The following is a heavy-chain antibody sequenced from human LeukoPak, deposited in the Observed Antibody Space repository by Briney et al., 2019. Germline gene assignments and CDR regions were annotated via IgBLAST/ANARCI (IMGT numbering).Heavy chain of an antibody. CDR2: ISSSSSYI. D-gene: IGHD2-2*01. Sequence: PGGSLRLSCAASGFTFSSYSMNWVRQAPGKGLEWVSSISSSSSYIYYADSVKGRFTISRDNAKNSLYLQMNSLRAEDTAVYYCARDRCSSTSCYGSWFDPWGQGTLVTVSS. V-gene: IGHV3-21*01. J-gene: IGHJ5*02. CDR3: ARDRCSSTSCYGSWFDP. CDR1: GFTFSSYS.